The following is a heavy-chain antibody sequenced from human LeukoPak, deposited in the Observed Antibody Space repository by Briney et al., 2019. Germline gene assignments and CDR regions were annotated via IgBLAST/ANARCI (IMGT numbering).Heavy chain of an antibody. CDR3: ARDRFTSSGWYGDYMDV. Sequence: PGGSLRLSCAASGFTFSSYSTNWVRQAPGKGLEWVSSISSSSSYIYYADSVKGRFSISRDNAKNSLYLQMNSLRAEDTAVYYCARDRFTSSGWYGDYMDVWGKGTTVTVSS. CDR2: ISSSSSYI. V-gene: IGHV3-21*01. D-gene: IGHD6-19*01. J-gene: IGHJ6*03. CDR1: GFTFSSYS.